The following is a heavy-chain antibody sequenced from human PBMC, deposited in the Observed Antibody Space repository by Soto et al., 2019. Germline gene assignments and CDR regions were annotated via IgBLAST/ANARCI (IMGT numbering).Heavy chain of an antibody. D-gene: IGHD4-17*01. Sequence: QEQLQESGPGLVKPSETLSLTCSVSGGSVSSSRYYWTWIRQPPGQRLEWIGYISNPRDTNYNPYLKSQVTRSVDTSKNQLSLKVNTVTAADTAIYYCARDRVVEVTTTSPWGSIDLWGRGTLVTVSS. CDR3: ARDRVVEVTTTSPWGSIDL. CDR1: GGSVSSSRYY. J-gene: IGHJ2*01. V-gene: IGHV4-61*01. CDR2: ISNPRDT.